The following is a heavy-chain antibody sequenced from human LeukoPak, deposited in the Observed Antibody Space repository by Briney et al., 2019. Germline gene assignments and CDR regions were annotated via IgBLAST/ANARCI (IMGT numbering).Heavy chain of an antibody. Sequence: GGSLRLSCAASGFTFSVYYMSWIRQALGEGLEWVSYNSSSSSYTNYADSVKGRFTISRDNAKNSLYLQLNSLRAEDTAVYYCARVAPYGSGKPFDYWGQGTLVTVSS. CDR1: GFTFSVYY. V-gene: IGHV3-11*05. D-gene: IGHD3-10*01. J-gene: IGHJ4*02. CDR2: NSSSSSYT. CDR3: ARVAPYGSGKPFDY.